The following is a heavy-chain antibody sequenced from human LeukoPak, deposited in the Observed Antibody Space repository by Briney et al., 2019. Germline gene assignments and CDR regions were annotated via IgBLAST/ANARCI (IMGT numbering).Heavy chain of an antibody. CDR1: GFNFQNYG. V-gene: IGHV3-20*04. J-gene: IGHJ4*02. CDR3: AKTPERRDVYRISPPFDY. CDR2: INCNGVTT. D-gene: IGHD5-24*01. Sequence: GGALRLSCAASGFNFQNYGMSWVRQSPGKGLEWVCGINCNGVTTNYGDSVKGRFTISRDNSKSTLYLQMNSLRGEDTAVYYCAKTPERRDVYRISPPFDYWGQGTLVTVSS.